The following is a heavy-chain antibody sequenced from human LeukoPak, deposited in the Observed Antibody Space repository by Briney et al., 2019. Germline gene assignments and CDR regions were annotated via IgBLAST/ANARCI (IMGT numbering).Heavy chain of an antibody. CDR3: ARGRHYYDSSGYFSGSYFDY. Sequence: PSETLSLTCAVYGGSFSGYYWSWIRQPPGKGLEWIGEINHSGSTNYNPSLKSRVTMSVDTSKNQFSLKLSSVTAADTAVYYCARGRHYYDSSGYFSGSYFDYWGQGTLVTVSS. V-gene: IGHV4-34*01. CDR2: INHSGST. CDR1: GGSFSGYY. J-gene: IGHJ4*02. D-gene: IGHD3-22*01.